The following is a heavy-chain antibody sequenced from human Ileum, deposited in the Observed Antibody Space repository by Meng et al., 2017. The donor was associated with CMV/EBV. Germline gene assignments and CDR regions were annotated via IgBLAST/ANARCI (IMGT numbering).Heavy chain of an antibody. V-gene: IGHV4-30-4*08. CDR2: IFFSGNT. CDR3: ARFRIAALGNLFDP. CDR1: GASISSGDYY. J-gene: IGHJ5*02. D-gene: IGHD6-13*01. Sequence: ERLWDSRAGLSQPSQTPSLLCTVSGASISSGDYYWSWLRQPPGKGLEWIGYIFFSGNTYYNPSLNNRVIISIDTPRNQFSLKVDSVTAADTAVYYCARFRIAALGNLFDPWGHGTLVTVSS.